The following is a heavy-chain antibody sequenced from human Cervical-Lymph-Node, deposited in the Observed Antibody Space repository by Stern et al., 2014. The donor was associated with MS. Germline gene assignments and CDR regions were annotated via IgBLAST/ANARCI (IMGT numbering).Heavy chain of an antibody. J-gene: IGHJ3*02. Sequence: VQLEQPGAEVKKPGASVKVSCKASGYTFTSYGISWARLAPGHGLEWKGLISAYNGNTNYAQKLQGRVTMTTDTSTSTAYMELRSLRSDDTAVYYCARGLLGSENAFDIWGQGTMVTVSS. CDR2: ISAYNGNT. CDR3: ARGLLGSENAFDI. CDR1: GYTFTSYG. V-gene: IGHV1-18*01. D-gene: IGHD2-15*01.